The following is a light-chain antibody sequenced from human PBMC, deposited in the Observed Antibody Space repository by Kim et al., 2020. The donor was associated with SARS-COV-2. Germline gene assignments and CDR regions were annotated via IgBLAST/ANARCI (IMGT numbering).Light chain of an antibody. CDR2: QDS. CDR1: KLGDKY. V-gene: IGLV3-1*01. J-gene: IGLJ3*02. Sequence: MSPGQTASITCSGYKLGDKYACWYQQKPGQSPVLVIYQDSKRPSGIPERFSGSNSGNTATLTISGTQAMDEADYYCQAWDSSTAVFGGGTQLTVL. CDR3: QAWDSSTAV.